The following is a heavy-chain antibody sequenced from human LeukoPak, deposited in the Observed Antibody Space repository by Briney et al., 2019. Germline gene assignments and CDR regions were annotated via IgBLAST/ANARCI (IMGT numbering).Heavy chain of an antibody. V-gene: IGHV4-38-2*02. Sequence: SETLSLTCTVSGYSISSGFYWGCIRQPPGKGLEWIGTIYHRGNTDYNVSLKSRVTISLDTSRNQFSLKLNSVTAADTAVYYCAKSNGYGLIDIWGQGTMVTVSS. J-gene: IGHJ3*02. CDR1: GYSISSGFY. D-gene: IGHD3-22*01. CDR2: IYHRGNT. CDR3: AKSNGYGLIDI.